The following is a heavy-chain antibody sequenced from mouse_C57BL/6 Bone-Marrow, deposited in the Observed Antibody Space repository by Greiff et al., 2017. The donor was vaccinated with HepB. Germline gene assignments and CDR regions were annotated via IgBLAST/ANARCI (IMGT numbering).Heavy chain of an antibody. J-gene: IGHJ1*03. CDR1: GYTFTSYW. CDR2: INPSNGGT. Sequence: QVQLQQPGTELVKPGASVKLSCKASGYTFTSYWMHWVNQRPGQGLEWIGNINPSNGGTNYNEKFKSKATLTVDKSSSTAYMQLSSLTSEDSAVYYSARSVTTVVAPYFDVWGTGTTVTVSS. CDR3: ARSVTTVVAPYFDV. D-gene: IGHD1-1*01. V-gene: IGHV1-53*01.